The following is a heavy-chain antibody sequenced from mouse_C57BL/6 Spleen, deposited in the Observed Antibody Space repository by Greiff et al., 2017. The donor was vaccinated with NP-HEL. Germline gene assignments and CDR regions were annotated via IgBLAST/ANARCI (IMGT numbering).Heavy chain of an antibody. CDR2: IDPSDSET. Sequence: QVQLQQPGAELVRPGSSVKLSCKASGYTFTSYWMHWVKQRPIQGLEWIGNIDPSDSETHYNQKFKDKATMTVDKSSSTAYMQLSSLTSEDSAVYYCARSFYYDYAWFAYWGQGTLVTVSA. J-gene: IGHJ3*01. D-gene: IGHD2-4*01. CDR3: ARSFYYDYAWFAY. CDR1: GYTFTSYW. V-gene: IGHV1-52*01.